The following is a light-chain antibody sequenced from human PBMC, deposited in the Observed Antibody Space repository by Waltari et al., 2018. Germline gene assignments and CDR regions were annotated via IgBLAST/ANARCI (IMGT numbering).Light chain of an antibody. V-gene: IGKV3-11*01. CDR2: DAS. J-gene: IGKJ1*01. CDR3: QQRSDWRT. Sequence: ELVLTQSPATLSLSPGERATLSCRASQSVRSHLARYQKKPGQAPRLLIYDASSRATGIPDRFSGSGSGTDFTLTISSLEPEDFAVYYCQQRSDWRTFGQGTKVEIK. CDR1: QSVRSH.